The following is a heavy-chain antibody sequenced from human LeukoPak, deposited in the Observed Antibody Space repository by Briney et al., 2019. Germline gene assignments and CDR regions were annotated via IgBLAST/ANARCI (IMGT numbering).Heavy chain of an antibody. CDR1: GGSFSGYY. D-gene: IGHD6-19*01. CDR2: INHSGST. Sequence: SETLSLTCAVYGGSFSGYYWSWIRQPPGKGLEWIGEINHSGSTNYNPSLKSRVAISVDTSKNQFSLKLSSVTAADTAVYYCATTVAGRTSWFDPWGQGTLVTVSS. V-gene: IGHV4-34*01. CDR3: ATTVAGRTSWFDP. J-gene: IGHJ5*02.